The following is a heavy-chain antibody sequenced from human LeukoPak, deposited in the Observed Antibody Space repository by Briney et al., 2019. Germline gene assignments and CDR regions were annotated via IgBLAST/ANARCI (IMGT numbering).Heavy chain of an antibody. Sequence: GGSLRLSCVASGVTLSNYAMSWVRQAPGKGLEYISVIYSGGGTFYSNSVKGRFTISRDSSKNTLYLQLNSLRADDTAVYYCARDSNGPIFWGQGTPVTVSS. J-gene: IGHJ4*02. CDR2: IYSGGGT. CDR3: ARDSNGPIF. CDR1: GVTLSNYA. V-gene: IGHV3-53*01. D-gene: IGHD3-22*01.